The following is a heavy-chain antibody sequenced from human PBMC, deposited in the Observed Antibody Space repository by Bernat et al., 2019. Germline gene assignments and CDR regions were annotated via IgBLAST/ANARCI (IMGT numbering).Heavy chain of an antibody. CDR3: ARGDLHYDYIWGSYRPTHFDY. V-gene: IGHV3-48*02. J-gene: IGHJ4*02. CDR2: ISSSSSTI. CDR1: GFTFSSYS. D-gene: IGHD3-16*02. Sequence: EVQLVESGGGLVQPGGSLRLSCAASGFTFSSYSMNWVRQAPGKGLEWVSYISSSSSTINYEDSVKGRFTISRDNAKNSLYLQMNSMRDEDTAVYYCARGDLHYDYIWGSYRPTHFDYWGQGTLVTVSS.